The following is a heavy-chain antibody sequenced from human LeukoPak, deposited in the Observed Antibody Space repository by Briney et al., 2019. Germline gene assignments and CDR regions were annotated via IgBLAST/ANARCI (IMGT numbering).Heavy chain of an antibody. CDR2: IFYSGST. D-gene: IGHD2-15*01. Sequence: SETLSLTCTVSGGSIGSFYWSWIRQPPGKGLEWIGFIFYSGSTNYNPSLKSRVTISVDTSKNQFSLKLSSVTAADTAVYYCARTYCTSNSCYSGYNWFDPWGQGTLVTVSS. J-gene: IGHJ5*02. CDR3: ARTYCTSNSCYSGYNWFDP. V-gene: IGHV4-59*01. CDR1: GGSIGSFY.